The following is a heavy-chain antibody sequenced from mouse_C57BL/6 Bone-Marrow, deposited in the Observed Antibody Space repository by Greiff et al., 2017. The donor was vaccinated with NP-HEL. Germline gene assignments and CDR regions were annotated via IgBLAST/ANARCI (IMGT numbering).Heavy chain of an antibody. Sequence: VQLQQPGAELVRPGTSVKLSCKASGYTFTSYWMHWVKQRPGQGLEWIGVIDPSDSYTTYNQKFKGKATLTVDTSSSTAYMQLSSLTSEDSAVYYCASGDYYGSSFAYWGQGTLVTVSA. CDR3: ASGDYYGSSFAY. CDR2: IDPSDSYT. V-gene: IGHV1-59*01. D-gene: IGHD1-1*01. J-gene: IGHJ3*01. CDR1: GYTFTSYW.